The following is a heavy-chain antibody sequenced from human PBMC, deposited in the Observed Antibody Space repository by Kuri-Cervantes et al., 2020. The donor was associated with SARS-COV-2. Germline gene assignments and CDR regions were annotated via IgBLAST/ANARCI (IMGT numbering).Heavy chain of an antibody. CDR1: GYTFTGYY. CDR2: INPNSGGT. Sequence: ASVKVSCKASGYTFTGYYMHWVRQAPGQELEWMGRINPNSGGTNYAQKFRGRVTMTRDTSISTAYMELSRLRSDDTAVYYCARDPGGLDAFDIWGQGTMVTVSS. CDR3: ARDPGGLDAFDI. J-gene: IGHJ3*02. D-gene: IGHD4-23*01. V-gene: IGHV1-2*06.